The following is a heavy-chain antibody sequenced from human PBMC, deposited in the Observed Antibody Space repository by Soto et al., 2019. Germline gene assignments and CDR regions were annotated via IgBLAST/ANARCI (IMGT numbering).Heavy chain of an antibody. V-gene: IGHV3-48*02. CDR2: ISSSSSTI. CDR3: ARDRRTVTTNYYYGMDV. D-gene: IGHD4-17*01. CDR1: GFTFSSYS. J-gene: IGHJ6*02. Sequence: GGALRLSCAASGFTFSSYSMNWVRQAPGKGLEWVSYISSSSSTIYYADSVKGRFTISRDNAKNSLYLQMNSLRDEDTAVYYCARDRRTVTTNYYYGMDVWGQGTTVTVSS.